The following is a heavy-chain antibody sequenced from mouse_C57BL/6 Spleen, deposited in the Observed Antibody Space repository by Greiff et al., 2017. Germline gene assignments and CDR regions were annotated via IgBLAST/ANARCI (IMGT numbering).Heavy chain of an antibody. CDR2: INYDGSST. CDR3: ARDQGPYDYYAMDD. Sequence: EVMLVESEGGLVQPGSSMKLSCTASGFTFSDYYMAWVRQVPEKGLEWVANINYDGSSTYYLDSLKSRFIISRDNAKNILYLQMSSLKSEDTATYYCARDQGPYDYYAMDDWGKGTSVTVSS. V-gene: IGHV5-16*01. CDR1: GFTFSDYY. D-gene: IGHD6-5*01. J-gene: IGHJ4*01.